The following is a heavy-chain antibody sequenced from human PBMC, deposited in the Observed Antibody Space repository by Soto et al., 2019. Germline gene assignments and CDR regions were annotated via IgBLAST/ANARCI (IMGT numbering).Heavy chain of an antibody. V-gene: IGHV3-48*01. CDR1: GFTFSSYS. Sequence: AGSLRLSCAASGFTFSSYSMNWVRQAPGKGLEWVSYISSSSSTIYYADSVKGRFTISRDNAKNSLYLQMNSLRAEDTAVYYCARHAYSSSWYGYYYMDVWGKGTTVTVSS. D-gene: IGHD6-13*01. CDR3: ARHAYSSSWYGYYYMDV. J-gene: IGHJ6*03. CDR2: ISSSSSTI.